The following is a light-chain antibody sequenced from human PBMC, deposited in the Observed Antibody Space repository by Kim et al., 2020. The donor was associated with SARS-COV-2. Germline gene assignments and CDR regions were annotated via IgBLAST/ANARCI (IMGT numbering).Light chain of an antibody. J-gene: IGKJ4*01. CDR3: QQYYSYPLT. CDR2: AAS. V-gene: IGKV1-8*01. Sequence: AIRITQSPSSLSASTVDRVTITCRASQGISSYLAWYQQKPGKAPKLLIYAASTLQSGVPSRFSGSGSGTDFTLTISCLQSEDFATYYCQQYYSYPLTFGGGTKVDIK. CDR1: QGISSY.